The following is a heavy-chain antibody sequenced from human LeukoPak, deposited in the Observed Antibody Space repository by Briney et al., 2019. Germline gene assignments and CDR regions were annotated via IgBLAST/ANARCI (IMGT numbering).Heavy chain of an antibody. D-gene: IGHD3-10*01. V-gene: IGHV3-53*01. CDR2: IYSGGST. CDR3: ARDQGYYYGSGSYDEK. Sequence: GGSLRLSCAASGFTVSSNYMSWVRQAPGKGLEWVSVIYSGGSTYYADSVKGRFTISRDNSKNTLYLQMNSLRAEDTAVYYCARDQGYYYGSGSYDEKWGQGTLVTVSS. J-gene: IGHJ4*02. CDR1: GFTVSSNY.